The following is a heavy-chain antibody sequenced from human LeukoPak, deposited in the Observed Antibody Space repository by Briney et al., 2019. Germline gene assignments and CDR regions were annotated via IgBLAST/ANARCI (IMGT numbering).Heavy chain of an antibody. D-gene: IGHD5-18*01. CDR2: IRYDGSNK. CDR1: GFTFSSYG. CDR3: AKDRYSYGSIDY. Sequence: GGSLRLSCAASGFTFSSYGMHWVRQAPGKGLEWVAFIRYDGSNKYYADSVKGRFTISRDNSKNTLYLQMNSLRAEGTAVYYCAKDRYSYGSIDYWGQGTLVTVSS. V-gene: IGHV3-30*02. J-gene: IGHJ4*02.